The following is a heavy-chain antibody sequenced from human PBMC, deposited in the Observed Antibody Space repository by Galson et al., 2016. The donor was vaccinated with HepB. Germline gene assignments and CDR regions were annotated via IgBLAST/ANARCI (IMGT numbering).Heavy chain of an antibody. CDR1: GDDVSSTDSF. D-gene: IGHD2-2*01. Sequence: TLSLTCNVSGDDVSSTDSFWTWIRQSPGKGLEWIGHIRYSGATSYNPSLRSRVAMALDKYKNEVSFRLMSVTAADTAVYFCARDRAQQYPDFFFYGMDVWGSGATVTVSS. CDR2: IRYSGAT. J-gene: IGHJ6*04. CDR3: ARDRAQQYPDFFFYGMDV. V-gene: IGHV4-30-4*01.